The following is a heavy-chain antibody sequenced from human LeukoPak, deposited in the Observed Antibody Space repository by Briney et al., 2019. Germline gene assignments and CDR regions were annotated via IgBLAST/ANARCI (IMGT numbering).Heavy chain of an antibody. Sequence: ASVKVSCKASGYTFTGYYMHWVRQAPGQGLEWMGWINPNSGGTNYAQKFQGRVTMTRDTSISTAYMELSRLRSDDTAVYYCARDQGSGWDRYDAFDIWGQGTMVTVSS. CDR3: ARDQGSGWDRYDAFDI. D-gene: IGHD6-19*01. CDR1: GYTFTGYY. J-gene: IGHJ3*02. V-gene: IGHV1-2*02. CDR2: INPNSGGT.